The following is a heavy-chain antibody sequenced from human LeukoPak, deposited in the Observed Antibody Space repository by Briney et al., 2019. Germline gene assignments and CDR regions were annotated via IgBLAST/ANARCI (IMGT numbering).Heavy chain of an antibody. D-gene: IGHD3-3*01. Sequence: GGSVRLLCGAWGFTLRSYAMQGVGQAPGKGGEGGAVISYGGIIQYYAYSVKHRFTISTDNSKNTLYLQMTSLIAEDTAVYYCARVGMSHYDFWSGYYWDAFDLWGQGTMVTVSS. V-gene: IGHV3-30*01. J-gene: IGHJ3*01. CDR3: ARVGMSHYDFWSGYYWDAFDL. CDR2: ISYGGIIQ. CDR1: GFTLRSYA.